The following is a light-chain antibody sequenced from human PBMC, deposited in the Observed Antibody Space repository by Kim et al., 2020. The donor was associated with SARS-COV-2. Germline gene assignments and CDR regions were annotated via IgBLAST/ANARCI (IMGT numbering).Light chain of an antibody. CDR3: CSYAGSYTYV. CDR1: SSNVGGYNY. J-gene: IGLJ1*01. V-gene: IGLV2-11*03. Sequence: GQSVTISCTGTSSNVGGYNYVSWYRQHPGKAPKLMIYDVSKRPSGVPDRFSGSKSGNTASLTVSRLQAEDEADYYCCSYAGSYTYVFGTGTKVTVL. CDR2: DVS.